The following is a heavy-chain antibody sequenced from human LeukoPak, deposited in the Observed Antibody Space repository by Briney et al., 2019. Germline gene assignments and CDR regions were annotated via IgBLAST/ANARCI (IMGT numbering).Heavy chain of an antibody. CDR2: IWYDGSNK. Sequence: GRSLRLSCAASGFTFSSYGMHWVRQAPGKGLEWVAVIWYDGSNKYYADSVKGRFTISRDNSKNTLYLQMNSLRAEDTAVYYCARDSERFGELLIYFDYWGQGTLVTVSS. D-gene: IGHD3-10*01. J-gene: IGHJ4*02. V-gene: IGHV3-33*01. CDR1: GFTFSSYG. CDR3: ARDSERFGELLIYFDY.